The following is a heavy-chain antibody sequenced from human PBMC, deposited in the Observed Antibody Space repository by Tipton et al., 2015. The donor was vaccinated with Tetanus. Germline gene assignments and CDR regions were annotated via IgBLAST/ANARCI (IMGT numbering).Heavy chain of an antibody. J-gene: IGHJ5*02. CDR1: GDFVTFGTYY. CDR3: ARSAVNWFDP. Sequence: TLSLTCTVSGDFVTFGTYYWGWIRQPPGKGLEWIGSVYYTGTAYYNTSLESRVTISIDTSKRQISMKLTSVTATDTAFYYCARSAVNWFDPWGQGILVIVSS. CDR2: VYYTGTA. V-gene: IGHV4-39*01.